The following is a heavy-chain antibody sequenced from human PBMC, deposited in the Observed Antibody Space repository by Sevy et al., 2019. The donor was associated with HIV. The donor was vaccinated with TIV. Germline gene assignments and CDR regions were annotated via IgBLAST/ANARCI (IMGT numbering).Heavy chain of an antibody. Sequence: GGSLRLSCAASRFTFSSYEMNWVRQAPGKGLEWVSYIINSGTTISYSDSVRGRFSISRDNARNSLYLQMNSLRAEDTAVYYCARDLPPSATTVAHFDYWGQGTLVTVSS. V-gene: IGHV3-48*03. CDR3: ARDLPPSATTVAHFDY. CDR1: RFTFSSYE. J-gene: IGHJ4*02. D-gene: IGHD4-17*01. CDR2: IINSGTTI.